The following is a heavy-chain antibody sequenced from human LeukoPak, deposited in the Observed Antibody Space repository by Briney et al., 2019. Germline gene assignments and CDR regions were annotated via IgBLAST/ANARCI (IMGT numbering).Heavy chain of an antibody. Sequence: GGSLRLSCAASGFIFRNHAMNWVRQAPAQGLEWVPGVSASGGSTFNTDSVKGRFSISRDNSKNTLYLEMNSLRPEDAALYYCAKSLGNQGVIDYWGQGTLVTVSS. CDR3: AKSLGNQGVIDY. J-gene: IGHJ4*02. CDR1: GFIFRNHA. CDR2: VSASGGST. D-gene: IGHD3-10*01. V-gene: IGHV3-23*01.